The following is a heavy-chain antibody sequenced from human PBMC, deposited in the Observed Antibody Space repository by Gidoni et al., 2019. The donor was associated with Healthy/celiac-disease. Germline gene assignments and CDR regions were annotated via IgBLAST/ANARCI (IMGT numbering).Heavy chain of an antibody. J-gene: IGHJ4*02. Sequence: QVQLQESGPGLVKPSQTLSLTCTVSGGSISSGSYYWSWIRQPAGKGLEWIGRIYTSGSTNYNPSLKSRVTISVDTSKNQFSLKLSSVTAADTAVYYCARAYYYDSSGYYSTTPHFDYWGQGTLVTVSS. CDR1: GGSISSGSYY. V-gene: IGHV4-61*02. CDR2: IYTSGST. D-gene: IGHD3-22*01. CDR3: ARAYYYDSSGYYSTTPHFDY.